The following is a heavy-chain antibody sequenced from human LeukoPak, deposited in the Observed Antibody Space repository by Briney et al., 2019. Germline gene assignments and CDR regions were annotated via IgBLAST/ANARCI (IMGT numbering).Heavy chain of an antibody. CDR3: ARDNGHKSVDY. V-gene: IGHV1-18*01. J-gene: IGHJ4*02. CDR1: GYTFSSYG. Sequence: ASVKVSCKASGYTFSSYGISWLRQAPGQGLEWMGWISAFNGDTNYAQKFQGRVTMTTDTSTSTLYMEVRCLRSDDTAVYYCARDNGHKSVDYWGQGTLVTVSS. CDR2: ISAFNGDT. D-gene: IGHD2-21*01.